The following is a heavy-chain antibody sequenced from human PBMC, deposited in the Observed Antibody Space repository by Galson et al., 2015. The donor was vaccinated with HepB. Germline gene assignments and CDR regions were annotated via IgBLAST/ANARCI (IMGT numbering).Heavy chain of an antibody. V-gene: IGHV1-18*04. CDR3: AREVAAGTWLGESSLNWFDP. CDR2: ISAYNGNT. D-gene: IGHD6-13*01. Sequence: SVKVSCKASGYTFTSYGISWVRQAPGQGLEWMGWISAYNGNTNYAQKLQGRVTMTTDTSTSTAYMELRSLRSDDTAVYYCAREVAAGTWLGESSLNWFDPWGQGTLVTVSS. CDR1: GYTFTSYG. J-gene: IGHJ5*02.